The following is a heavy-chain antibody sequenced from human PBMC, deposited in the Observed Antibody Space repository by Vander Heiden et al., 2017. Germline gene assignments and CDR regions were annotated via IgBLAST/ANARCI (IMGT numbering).Heavy chain of an antibody. CDR1: GFTFSSYS. V-gene: IGHV3-21*01. J-gene: IGHJ3*02. Sequence: EVQLVESGGGLVKPGGSLRLSCAASGFTFSSYSMNWVRQAPGKGLELVSSISSSSSYIYYADSVNGRFTISRDNAKNSLYLQMNSLRAEDTAVYYCARQDYYDSNDAFDIWGQGTMVTVSS. CDR3: ARQDYYDSNDAFDI. CDR2: ISSSSSYI. D-gene: IGHD3-22*01.